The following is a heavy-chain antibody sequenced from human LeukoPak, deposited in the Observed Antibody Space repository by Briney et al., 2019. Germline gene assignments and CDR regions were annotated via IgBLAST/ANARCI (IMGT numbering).Heavy chain of an antibody. CDR2: ISSSSSYI. J-gene: IGHJ6*03. CDR3: ARDQPYYYYMDV. V-gene: IGHV3-21*01. Sequence: GGSRRLSCAASGFTFSSYSMNWVRQAPGKGLEWVSSISSSSSYIYYADSVKGRFTISRDNAKNSLYLQMNSLRAEDTAVYYCARDQPYYYYMDVWGKGTTVTVSS. CDR1: GFTFSSYS.